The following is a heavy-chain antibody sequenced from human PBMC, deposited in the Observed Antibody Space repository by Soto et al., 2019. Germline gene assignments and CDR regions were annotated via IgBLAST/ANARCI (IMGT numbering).Heavy chain of an antibody. D-gene: IGHD3-22*01. CDR3: ARDLGYYDSSGRRSAFDI. Sequence: EVQLVESGGGLVKPGGSLRLSCAASGFTFSSYSMNWVRQAPGKGLEWVSSISSSSSYIYYADSVKGRFTISRDNAQNALYLIMNSLIAEDTAVYYCARDLGYYDSSGRRSAFDIWGQGTMVTVAS. J-gene: IGHJ3*02. V-gene: IGHV3-21*01. CDR1: GFTFSSYS. CDR2: ISSSSSYI.